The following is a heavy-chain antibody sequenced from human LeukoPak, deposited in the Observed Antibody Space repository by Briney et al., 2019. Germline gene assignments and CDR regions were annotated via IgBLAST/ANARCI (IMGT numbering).Heavy chain of an antibody. V-gene: IGHV3-48*01. CDR1: GFTFSSYS. CDR2: ISSSSSTI. J-gene: IGHJ3*02. Sequence: QPGRSLRLSCAASGFTFSSYSMNWVRQAPGKGPEWVSYISSSSSTIYYADSVKGRFTISRDNAKNSLYLQMNSLRAEDTAVYYCARDPDEAFDIWGQGTMVTVSS. CDR3: ARDPDEAFDI.